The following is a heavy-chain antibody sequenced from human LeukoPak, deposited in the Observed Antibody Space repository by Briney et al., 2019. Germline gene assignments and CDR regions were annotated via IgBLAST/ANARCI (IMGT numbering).Heavy chain of an antibody. CDR2: IYYSGST. Sequence: SETLSLTCTVSGGSVSSGSYYWSWIRQPPGTGLEWIGYIYYSGSTNYNPSLKSRVTISIDTSKNHFYLKLSSVTAADTAAYYCARTTPVIAVLPAATYYIDNWGQGTLVTVSS. CDR1: GGSVSSGSYY. J-gene: IGHJ4*02. D-gene: IGHD2-2*01. V-gene: IGHV4-61*03. CDR3: ARTTPVIAVLPAATYYIDN.